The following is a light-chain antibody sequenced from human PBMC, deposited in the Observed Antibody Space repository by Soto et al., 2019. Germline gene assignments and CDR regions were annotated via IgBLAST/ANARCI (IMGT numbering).Light chain of an antibody. CDR1: QSISSY. V-gene: IGKV1-39*01. Sequence: DIQMTQSPSSLSASLGDRVTITCRASQSISSYLNWYQQKPGKAPKLLMNAVSTLQSGVPSRFSGSGSGTDFTLTISSLRPEDFATYFCQQSYDTPFTFGPGTKVDIK. CDR3: QQSYDTPFT. CDR2: AVS. J-gene: IGKJ3*01.